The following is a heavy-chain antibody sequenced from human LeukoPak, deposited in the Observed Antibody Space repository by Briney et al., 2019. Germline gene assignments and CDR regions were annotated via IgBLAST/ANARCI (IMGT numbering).Heavy chain of an antibody. CDR2: ISGGGSTI. CDR3: AKGVIVVVPAARGFEY. CDR1: GFTFSTYA. Sequence: GGSLRLSCAASGFTFSTYAMSWVRRAPGRGLEWVSVISGGGSTIYYADSVKGRFTISRDNSKNTLYLQMNGLRAEDTAVYYCAKGVIVVVPAARGFEYWGQGIRVTVSS. D-gene: IGHD2-2*01. J-gene: IGHJ4*02. V-gene: IGHV3-23*01.